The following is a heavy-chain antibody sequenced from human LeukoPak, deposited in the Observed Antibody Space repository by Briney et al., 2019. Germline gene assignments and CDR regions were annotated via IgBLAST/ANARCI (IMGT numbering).Heavy chain of an antibody. CDR3: ARDSGTTGEVKFDP. J-gene: IGHJ5*02. CDR1: GYFISSGYY. CDR2: VYHSGNT. Sequence: SETLSLTCTVSGYFISSGYYWGWIRQPPGEGLEWIGSVYHSGNTYYNPSLKTRVIISVDTSKNQFSLKLNSVTAADTAIYFCARDSGTTGEVKFDPWGQGTLVTVSS. D-gene: IGHD3-10*01. V-gene: IGHV4-38-2*02.